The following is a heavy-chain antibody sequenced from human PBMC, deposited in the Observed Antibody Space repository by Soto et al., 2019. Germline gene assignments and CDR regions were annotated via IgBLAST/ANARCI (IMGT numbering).Heavy chain of an antibody. Sequence: ASGKVSCNPSAYTFTGYFIHWVRQAPGQGLEWMGWINPNSGATKYPQKVQSRVTMAKDTSISTAYRELTLVRCDDTAIYYCARGGGTILDPFPWGEGTLVPVSS. J-gene: IGHJ5*02. CDR1: AYTFTGYF. D-gene: IGHD3-16*01. V-gene: IGHV1-2*02. CDR2: INPNSGAT. CDR3: ARGGGTILDPFP.